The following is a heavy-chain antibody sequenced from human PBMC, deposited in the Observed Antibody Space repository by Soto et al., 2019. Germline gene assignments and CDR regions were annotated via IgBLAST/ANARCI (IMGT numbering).Heavy chain of an antibody. CDR2: INHSGST. CDR3: ARGRKRGTMVRGVITPYYYMDV. Sequence: QVQLQQWGAGLLKPSETLSLTCAVYGGSFSGYYWSWIRQPPGKGLEWIGEINHSGSTNYNPSLKSRVTISVDTSKNQFSLKLSSVTAADTAVYYCARGRKRGTMVRGVITPYYYMDVWGKGTTVTVSS. J-gene: IGHJ6*03. D-gene: IGHD3-10*01. CDR1: GGSFSGYY. V-gene: IGHV4-34*01.